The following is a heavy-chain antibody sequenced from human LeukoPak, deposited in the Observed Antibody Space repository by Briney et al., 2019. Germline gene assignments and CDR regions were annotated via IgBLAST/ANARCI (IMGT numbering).Heavy chain of an antibody. CDR3: ARPVVGSYYDSSGYYASDY. V-gene: IGHV4-38-2*02. D-gene: IGHD3-22*01. Sequence: SETLSLTCTVSGYSISSGYYWGWIRQPPGRGLEWIGSLYHSGSTYYNPSLKSRVTISVDTSKNQFSLRLTSVTAADTAVYYCARPVVGSYYDSSGYYASDYWGQGTLVTVSS. CDR2: LYHSGST. J-gene: IGHJ4*02. CDR1: GYSISSGYY.